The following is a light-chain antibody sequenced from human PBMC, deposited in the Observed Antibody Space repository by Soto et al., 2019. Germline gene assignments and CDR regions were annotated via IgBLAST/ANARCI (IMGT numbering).Light chain of an antibody. Sequence: EIVMTQSPATLSVSPGDRATLSCGASQSVTSKLAWYQQKPGQAPSLLIYGASTRATGTPARFSGSGSGTEFTLAISSLQSEDFAVYYCQHYYNWPRTFGQGTKVDI. CDR2: GAS. CDR1: QSVTSK. V-gene: IGKV3-15*01. CDR3: QHYYNWPRT. J-gene: IGKJ1*01.